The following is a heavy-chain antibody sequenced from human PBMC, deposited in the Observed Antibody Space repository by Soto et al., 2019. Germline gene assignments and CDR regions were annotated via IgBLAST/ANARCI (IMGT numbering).Heavy chain of an antibody. V-gene: IGHV3-30*03. CDR2: ISYDGSGK. CDR1: GFTFSGYG. Sequence: QVQVVESGGGVVQPGRSLRLSCAASGFTFSGYGMHWVRQAPGKGLEWVASISYDGSGKFYADSVKGRFTISRDNSKNTXXXXXXXXXXXXXXXXXXXXXXXXXRIPSAPTNWGQGTLVTVSS. D-gene: IGHD2-2*01. J-gene: IGHJ4*02. CDR3: XXXXXXXRIPSAPTN.